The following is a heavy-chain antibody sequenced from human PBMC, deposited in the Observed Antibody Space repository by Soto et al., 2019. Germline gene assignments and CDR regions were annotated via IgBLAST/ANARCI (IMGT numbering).Heavy chain of an antibody. V-gene: IGHV4-31*03. CDR2: IYYSGST. D-gene: IGHD2-2*01. Sequence: SETLSLTCTVSGGSISSGGYYWSWIRQHPGKGLEWIGYIYYSGSTYYNPSLKSRVTISVDTSKNQFSLKLSSVTAADTAVYYCARAGSTSPYNWFDPWGRGTLVTVSS. J-gene: IGHJ5*02. CDR1: GGSISSGGYY. CDR3: ARAGSTSPYNWFDP.